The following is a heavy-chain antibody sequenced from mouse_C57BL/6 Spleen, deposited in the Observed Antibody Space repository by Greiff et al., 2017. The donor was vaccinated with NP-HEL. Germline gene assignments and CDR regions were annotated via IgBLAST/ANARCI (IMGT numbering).Heavy chain of an antibody. V-gene: IGHV5-4*01. D-gene: IGHD3-2*02. CDR1: GFTFSSYA. CDR2: ISDGGSYT. Sequence: EVQGVESGGGLVKPGGSLKLSCAASGFTFSSYAMSWVRQTPEKRLEWVATISDGGSYTYYPDNVKGRFTISRDNAKNNLYLQMSHLKSEDTAMYYCARGNSSGYNFDYWGQGTTLTVSS. J-gene: IGHJ2*01. CDR3: ARGNSSGYNFDY.